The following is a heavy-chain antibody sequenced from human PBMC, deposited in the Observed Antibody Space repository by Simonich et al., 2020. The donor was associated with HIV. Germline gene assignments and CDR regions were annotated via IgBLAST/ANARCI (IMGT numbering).Heavy chain of an antibody. CDR3: AREGGSSRRKYFQH. Sequence: QVQLQQWGAGLLKPSETLSLTCAVYGGSFRGYYWSWIRQPPGTGLELIGEINQSGRTNYNPSLKSRVTISLDTSKNQFSLNLTSVTAADTAVYYCAREGGSSRRKYFQHWGQGTLVTVSS. D-gene: IGHD6-13*01. CDR1: GGSFRGYY. CDR2: INQSGRT. J-gene: IGHJ1*01. V-gene: IGHV4-34*01.